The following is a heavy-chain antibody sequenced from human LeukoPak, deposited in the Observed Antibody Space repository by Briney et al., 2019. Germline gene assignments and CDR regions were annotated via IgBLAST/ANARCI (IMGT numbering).Heavy chain of an antibody. Sequence: SETLSLTCTVSGGSISSYYGSRIRQPPGKGLEWIGYIYYSGSTKYNPSLKSRLTISVDTTKNLFSLKLSSVTAADTAVYYCARQSTAMGTFDYWGQGPLVPVSS. J-gene: IGHJ4*02. CDR3: ARQSTAMGTFDY. CDR2: IYYSGST. V-gene: IGHV4-59*01. CDR1: GGSISSYY. D-gene: IGHD5-18*01.